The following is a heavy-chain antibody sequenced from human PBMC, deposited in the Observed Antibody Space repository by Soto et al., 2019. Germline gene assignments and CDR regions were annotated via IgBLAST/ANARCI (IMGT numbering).Heavy chain of an antibody. V-gene: IGHV1-18*04. CDR2: ISAYNGNT. D-gene: IGHD3-10*01. Sequence: ASVKVSCKTSGYTFTTYGVSWVRQAPGQGLEWMGWISAYNGNTNYAQKLQGRVTMTTDTSTSTAYMELRGLRSDDTAVYYSARDRYYYGSGSYYISWFDPWGQGTQVTVSS. CDR1: GYTFTTYG. J-gene: IGHJ5*02. CDR3: ARDRYYYGSGSYYISWFDP.